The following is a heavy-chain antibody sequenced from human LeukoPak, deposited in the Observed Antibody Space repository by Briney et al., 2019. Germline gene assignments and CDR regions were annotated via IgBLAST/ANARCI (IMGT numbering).Heavy chain of an antibody. J-gene: IGHJ4*02. CDR2: ISANDGKI. Sequence: GASVKVSCKASGFVFTSYGFTWVRQAPGQGLEWMGWISANDGKIHYSERHQGRVTITTDTVTSTAYMELRSLRSDDTAVYYCARELHVERDDYWGQGTLVTVSS. CDR3: ARELHVERDDY. CDR1: GFVFTSYG. D-gene: IGHD1-1*01. V-gene: IGHV1-18*01.